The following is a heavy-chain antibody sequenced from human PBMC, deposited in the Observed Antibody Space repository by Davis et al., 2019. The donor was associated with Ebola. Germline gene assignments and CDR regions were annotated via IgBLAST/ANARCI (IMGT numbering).Heavy chain of an antibody. J-gene: IGHJ4*02. D-gene: IGHD5-24*01. V-gene: IGHV3-7*01. CDR1: GFTFSSYG. Sequence: GESLKISCAASGFTFSSYGMHWVRQAPGKGLEWVANINHDGSEKYYVDSVKGRFTISRDNAKNSLYLQMNSLRDEDTAVYYCAREGYGYNYVCDYWGQGTLVTVSS. CDR2: INHDGSEK. CDR3: AREGYGYNYVCDY.